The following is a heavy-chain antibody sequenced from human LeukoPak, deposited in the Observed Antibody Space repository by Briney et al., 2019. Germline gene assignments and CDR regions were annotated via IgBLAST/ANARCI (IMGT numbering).Heavy chain of an antibody. V-gene: IGHV4-39*01. Sequence: SETLSLTCTVSGGSISSSSYYWGWIRQPPGKGLEWIGSIYYSGSTYYNPSLKSRVTISVDTSKNQFSLKLSSVTAADTAVYYCARHRAGYSYGSLDYWGQGPLVTVSS. J-gene: IGHJ4*02. CDR3: ARHRAGYSYGSLDY. CDR2: IYYSGST. CDR1: GGSISSSSYY. D-gene: IGHD5-18*01.